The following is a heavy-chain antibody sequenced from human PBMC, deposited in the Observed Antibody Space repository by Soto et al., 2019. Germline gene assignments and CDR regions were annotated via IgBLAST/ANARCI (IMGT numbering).Heavy chain of an antibody. CDR1: GGSISSGDYY. J-gene: IGHJ3*02. CDR3: ARSVPAGDAFDI. D-gene: IGHD6-13*01. V-gene: IGHV4-30-4*01. CDR2: IYYSGRT. Sequence: SETLSLTCTVSGGSISSGDYYWSWIRQPPGKGLEWIGYIYYSGRTYYNPSLKSRVTISVDTSKNQFSLKLSSVTAADTAVYYCARSVPAGDAFDIWGQGTMVTVSS.